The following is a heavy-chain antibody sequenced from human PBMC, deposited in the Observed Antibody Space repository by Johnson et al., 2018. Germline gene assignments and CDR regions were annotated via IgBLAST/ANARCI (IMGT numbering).Heavy chain of an antibody. D-gene: IGHD6-19*01. CDR2: IWYDGSNK. Sequence: VAVIWYDGSNKYYADSVKGRFTISRDNSKNSLYLQMNSLRAEDTAVYYCARRIAVAGTVDALDIWGQGTMVTVSS. J-gene: IGHJ3*02. CDR3: ARRIAVAGTVDALDI. V-gene: IGHV3-33*01.